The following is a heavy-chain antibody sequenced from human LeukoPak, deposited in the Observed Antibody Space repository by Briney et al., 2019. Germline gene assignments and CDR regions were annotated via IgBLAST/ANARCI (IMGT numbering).Heavy chain of an antibody. CDR1: GYTFTSYG. Sequence: ASVKVSCKAPGYTFTSYGISWVRQAPGQGLEWMGWISAYNGNTNYAQKLQGRVTMTTDTSTSTAYMELRSLRSDDTAVYYCAREAVTVLRYYYYGMDVWGQGTTVTVSS. CDR3: AREAVTVLRYYYYGMDV. V-gene: IGHV1-18*01. D-gene: IGHD4-17*01. CDR2: ISAYNGNT. J-gene: IGHJ6*02.